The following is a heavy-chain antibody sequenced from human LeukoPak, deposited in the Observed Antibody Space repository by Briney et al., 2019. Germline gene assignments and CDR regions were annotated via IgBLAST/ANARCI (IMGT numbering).Heavy chain of an antibody. J-gene: IGHJ4*02. CDR1: GFTFGDYA. Sequence: GGSLRLSCTASGFTFGDYAMSWFRQAPGKGLEWVANIKQDGSEKYYVDSVKGRFTISRDNAKNSQYLQMNSLRAEDTAVYYCAKDAPYYYDSSGYLDYWGQGTLVTVSS. V-gene: IGHV3-7*03. D-gene: IGHD3-22*01. CDR2: IKQDGSEK. CDR3: AKDAPYYYDSSGYLDY.